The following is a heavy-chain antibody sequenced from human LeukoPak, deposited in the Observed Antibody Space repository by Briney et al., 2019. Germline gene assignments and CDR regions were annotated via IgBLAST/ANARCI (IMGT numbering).Heavy chain of an antibody. CDR2: IYYSGST. Sequence: PSETLSLTCTVSGGSISSSSYYWGWIRQPPGKGLEWIGSIYYSGSTYYNPSLKSRVTISLDTSKNQFSLRLSSVTAADTAVYYCARHLLARGRLTAFDIWGQGTMVTVSS. CDR3: ARHLLARGRLTAFDI. D-gene: IGHD3-10*01. CDR1: GGSISSSSYY. J-gene: IGHJ3*02. V-gene: IGHV4-39*01.